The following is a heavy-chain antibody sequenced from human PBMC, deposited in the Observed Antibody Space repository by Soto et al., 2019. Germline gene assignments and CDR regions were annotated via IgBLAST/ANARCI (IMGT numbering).Heavy chain of an antibody. CDR1: GGSISAYS. CDR2: IHYNGNT. Sequence: SESLSRTCTVAGGSISAYSGSWVRQPPGKGLEWIGNIHYNGNTKYNPSLKSRVSMSVDTPKNQFSLRLISVTAADTAKYFCAREGNLGRWLQHLDFWGQGTLVTVS. CDR3: AREGNLGRWLQHLDF. J-gene: IGHJ4*02. V-gene: IGHV4-59*01. D-gene: IGHD5-12*01.